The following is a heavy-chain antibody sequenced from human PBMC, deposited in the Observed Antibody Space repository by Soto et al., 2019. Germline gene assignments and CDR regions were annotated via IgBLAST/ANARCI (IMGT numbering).Heavy chain of an antibody. CDR3: STSGWRADHNLDS. D-gene: IGHD2-15*01. CDR1: GYSFTNYY. V-gene: IGHV1-2*02. Sequence: QVQLVQSGTEVKKPGASVRVSCQASGYSFTNYYIHWVRQAPGQGLEWMGWINPNSGGTNYAQKFQGRVTMTRDTCISTAYTGLSGLRSDDTAVHYCSTSGWRADHNLDSWGQGTLVTVSS. J-gene: IGHJ4*02. CDR2: INPNSGGT.